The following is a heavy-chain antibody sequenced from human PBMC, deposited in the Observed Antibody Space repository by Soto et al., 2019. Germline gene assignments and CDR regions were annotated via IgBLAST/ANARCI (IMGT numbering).Heavy chain of an antibody. V-gene: IGHV4-61*01. CDR1: GGSVSSGSYY. CDR3: ARDGYYYDSSGYYYDYS. CDR2: IYYSGST. D-gene: IGHD3-22*01. J-gene: IGHJ4*01. Sequence: SETLSLTCTVSGGSVSSGSYYWSWIRQPPGKGLEWIGYIYYSGSTNYNPSLKSRVTISVDTSKNQFSLKLSSVTAADTAVYYCARDGYYYDSSGYYYDYSWGHATLVTVS.